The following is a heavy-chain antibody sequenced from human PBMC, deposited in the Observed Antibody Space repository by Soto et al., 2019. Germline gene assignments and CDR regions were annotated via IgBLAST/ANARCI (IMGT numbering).Heavy chain of an antibody. CDR2: IYYSGST. J-gene: IGHJ4*02. Sequence: SETLSLTCTVSGGSISSSSYYRGWIRQPPGKGLEWIGSIYYSGSTYYNPSLKSRVTISVDTSKNQFSLKLSSVTAADTAVYYCARLAYDSSGYYPDYWGQGTLVTVSS. CDR3: ARLAYDSSGYYPDY. CDR1: GGSISSSSYY. D-gene: IGHD3-22*01. V-gene: IGHV4-39*01.